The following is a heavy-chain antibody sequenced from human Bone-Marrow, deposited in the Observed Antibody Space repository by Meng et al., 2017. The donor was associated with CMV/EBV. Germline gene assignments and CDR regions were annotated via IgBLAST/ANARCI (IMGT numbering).Heavy chain of an antibody. D-gene: IGHD2-2*02. V-gene: IGHV1-2*02. CDR3: AQGYCSSTSCYTLYYYYYYGMDV. J-gene: IGHJ6*02. CDR2: MNPNRGGT. Sequence: ASVKVSCKASGYTFTSYDINWVRQATGQGLEWMGWMNPNRGGTNYAQKFQGRVTMTRDTSISTAYMELSRLRSDDTAVYYCAQGYCSSTSCYTLYYYYYYGMDVWGQATTVTVSS. CDR1: GYTFTSYD.